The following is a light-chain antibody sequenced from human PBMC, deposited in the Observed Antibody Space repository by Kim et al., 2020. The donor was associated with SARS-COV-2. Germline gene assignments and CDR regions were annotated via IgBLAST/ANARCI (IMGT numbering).Light chain of an antibody. CDR3: QKYNSAPRT. V-gene: IGKV1-27*01. CDR1: QGISND. CDR2: AAS. Sequence: ASVGDRVTHTWRASQGISNDLAWYQQKPGKVPKLLIYAASTLQSGVPSRFSGSGSGTDFTLTISSLQPEDVATYYCQKYNSAPRTFGQGTKVDIK. J-gene: IGKJ1*01.